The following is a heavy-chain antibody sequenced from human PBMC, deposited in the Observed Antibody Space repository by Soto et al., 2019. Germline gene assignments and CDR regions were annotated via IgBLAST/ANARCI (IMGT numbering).Heavy chain of an antibody. J-gene: IGHJ6*04. D-gene: IGHD3-10*01. CDR2: IYYSGST. CDR3: AKITMVRGVTGEDV. Sequence: SETLTLTCTVSGGSISSGGYDWSWIRQHPGKGLEWIGYIYYSGSTYYNPSLKSRVTISVDTSKNQFSLKLSSVTAADTAVYYCAKITMVRGVTGEDVWGKGTTVTVSS. V-gene: IGHV4-31*03. CDR1: GGSISSGGYD.